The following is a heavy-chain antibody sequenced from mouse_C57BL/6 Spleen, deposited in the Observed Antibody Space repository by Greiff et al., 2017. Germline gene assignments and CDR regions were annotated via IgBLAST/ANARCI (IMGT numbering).Heavy chain of an antibody. Sequence: VQLKESGPELVKPGASVKMSCKASGYTFTDYNMHWVKQSHGKSLEWIGYINPNNGGTSYNQKFKGKATLTVNKSSSTAYMELRSLTSEDSAVYYCARSTTARDYFDYWGQGTTLTVSS. CDR3: ARSTTARDYFDY. V-gene: IGHV1-22*01. D-gene: IGHD1-2*01. CDR1: GYTFTDYN. J-gene: IGHJ2*01. CDR2: INPNNGGT.